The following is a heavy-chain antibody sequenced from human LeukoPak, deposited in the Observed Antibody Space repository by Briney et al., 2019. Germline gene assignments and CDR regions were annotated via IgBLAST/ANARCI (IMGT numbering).Heavy chain of an antibody. D-gene: IGHD2/OR15-2a*01. CDR3: ARDFYDGFALDY. CDR1: GLTFSSHS. J-gene: IGHJ4*02. V-gene: IGHV3-21*03. Sequence: KAGGSLRLSCAASGLTFSSHSMNWVRQAPGKGLEWVSFIFSSSTYIYYTDSVKGRFTISRDNARNSLYLQMDNLRAEDTGVYYCARDFYDGFALDYWGQGTLVTVSS. CDR2: IFSSSTYI.